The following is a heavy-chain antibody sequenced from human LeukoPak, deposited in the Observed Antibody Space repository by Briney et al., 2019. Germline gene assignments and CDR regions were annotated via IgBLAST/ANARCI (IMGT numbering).Heavy chain of an antibody. D-gene: IGHD6-19*01. V-gene: IGHV1-46*01. CDR1: GYTFISYY. Sequence: ASVKVSCKASGYTFISYYMHWVRQAPGQGLEWMGIINPSGGSTSYAQKFQGRVTMTRDMSTSTVYMELSSLRSEDTAVYYCARGKVAVAGKNWFDPWGQGTLVTVSS. CDR3: ARGKVAVAGKNWFDP. J-gene: IGHJ5*02. CDR2: INPSGGST.